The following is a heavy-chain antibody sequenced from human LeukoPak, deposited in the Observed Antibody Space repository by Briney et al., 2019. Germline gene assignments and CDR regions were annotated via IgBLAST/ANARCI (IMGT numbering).Heavy chain of an antibody. Sequence: SGPTLVNPTQTLTLTCTFSGFSLSTSGMCVSWIRQPPGKALEWLARIDWDDDKYYNTSLRTRLTISKDTSKNQVVLTMTNMDPVDTATYYCARVSRGNYGTYYFDYWGQGTLVTVST. CDR2: IDWDDDK. J-gene: IGHJ4*02. V-gene: IGHV2-70*11. D-gene: IGHD3-22*01. CDR1: GFSLSTSGMC. CDR3: ARVSRGNYGTYYFDY.